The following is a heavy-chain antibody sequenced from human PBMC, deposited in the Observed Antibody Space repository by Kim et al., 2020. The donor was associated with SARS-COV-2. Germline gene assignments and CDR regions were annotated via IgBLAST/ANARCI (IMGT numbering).Heavy chain of an antibody. D-gene: IGHD3-10*01. CDR3: ARDLGGVRGYYYFDS. V-gene: IGHV4-30-4*01. Sequence: SETLSLTCTVSGGSISSDDYYWSWIRQPPGKGLEWIGYIYYSGSTYYNPSLKSRVTISVDTSKNQFSLKLSSVTAADTAVYYCARDLGGVRGYYYFDSWGQGTLVTVSS. J-gene: IGHJ4*02. CDR2: IYYSGST. CDR1: GGSISSDDYY.